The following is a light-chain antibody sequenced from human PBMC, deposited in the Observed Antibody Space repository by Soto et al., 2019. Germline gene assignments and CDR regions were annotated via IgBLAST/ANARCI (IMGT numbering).Light chain of an antibody. CDR2: GNN. V-gene: IGLV1-40*01. CDR1: SSNIGSGYD. J-gene: IGLJ1*01. CDR3: NSYVAGSNV. Sequence: QSVLTQPPSVSGAPGQRVTISCTGSSSNIGSGYDVHWYQQLPGTAPKLLIYGNNNRPSGVPDRFSGSKSGTSASLTVSGLQTEDEADYYCNSYVAGSNVFGTGTKLTVL.